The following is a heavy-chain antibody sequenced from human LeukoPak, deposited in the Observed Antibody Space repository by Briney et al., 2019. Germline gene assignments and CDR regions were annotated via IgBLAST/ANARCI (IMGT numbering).Heavy chain of an antibody. CDR3: ARGLGGSSSGEIYNWFDP. Sequence: GASVKVSCKASGYTFTSYDINWVRQAPGQGLEWMGWMNPNSGNTGYAQKFQGRVTMTRNTSISTAYMELSSLRSEDTAVYYCARGLGGSSSGEIYNWFDPWGQGTLVTVSS. D-gene: IGHD6-13*01. V-gene: IGHV1-8*01. CDR2: MNPNSGNT. CDR1: GYTFTSYD. J-gene: IGHJ5*02.